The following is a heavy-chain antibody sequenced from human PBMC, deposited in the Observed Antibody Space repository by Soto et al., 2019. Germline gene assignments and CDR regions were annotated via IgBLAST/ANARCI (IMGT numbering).Heavy chain of an antibody. Sequence: GGSLRLSCAASGFTFSSYAISWARQAPGKGLEWVSAISGSGGSTYYADSVKGRFTISRDNSKNTLYLQMNSLRAEDTAVYYCAKDPNGILAGYYDYWGQGTLVTVSS. D-gene: IGHD3-9*01. CDR1: GFTFSSYA. J-gene: IGHJ4*02. V-gene: IGHV3-23*01. CDR2: ISGSGGST. CDR3: AKDPNGILAGYYDY.